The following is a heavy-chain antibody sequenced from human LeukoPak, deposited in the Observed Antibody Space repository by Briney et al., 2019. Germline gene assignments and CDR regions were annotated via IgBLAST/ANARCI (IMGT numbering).Heavy chain of an antibody. V-gene: IGHV3-7*05. D-gene: IGHD5-24*01. CDR1: GFTFSNYW. CDR2: IKQDGSEK. CDR3: ARASDPWLQLT. Sequence: GGSLRLSCAASGFTFSNYWMIWVRTAPGKGLEWVGNIKQDGSEKRYADSVRGRFSISRDNAQTSLYLQMNSLRAEDTAVYYCARASDPWLQLTWGQGTLVTVSS. J-gene: IGHJ5*02.